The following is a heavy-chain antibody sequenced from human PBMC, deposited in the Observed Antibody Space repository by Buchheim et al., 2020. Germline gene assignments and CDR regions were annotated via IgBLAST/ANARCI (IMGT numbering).Heavy chain of an antibody. CDR1: GFTFSSYE. CDR3: ARERGDYNYDSSGYYFVNDY. D-gene: IGHD3-22*01. J-gene: IGHJ4*02. V-gene: IGHV3-48*03. Sequence: DVQLVESGGGLVQPGGSLRLSCAASGFTFSSYEMNWVRQAPGKGLEWVSYISSSGSTIFYSGSVKGRFTISRDNAKNSLYLRMDRLRAEDTAVYYCARERGDYNYDSSGYYFVNDYWGQGTL. CDR2: ISSSGSTI.